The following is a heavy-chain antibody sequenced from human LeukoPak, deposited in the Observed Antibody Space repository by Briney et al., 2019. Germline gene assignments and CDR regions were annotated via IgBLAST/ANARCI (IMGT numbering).Heavy chain of an antibody. D-gene: IGHD3-10*01. Sequence: GGSRSPACAASGFTFSSYWMRWVRQAPGKGLEGVANIKNDGSEEYYVDSVKGRFTISRDNAKNSLFLQMNSLTVEDTAVYYCARAIRGSAVATVDRWGKGTLVTVSS. J-gene: IGHJ4*02. CDR2: IKNDGSEE. CDR1: GFTFSSYW. V-gene: IGHV3-7*01. CDR3: ARAIRGSAVATVDR.